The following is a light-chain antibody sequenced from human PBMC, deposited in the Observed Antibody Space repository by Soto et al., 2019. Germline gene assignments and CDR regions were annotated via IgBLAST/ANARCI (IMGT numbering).Light chain of an antibody. J-gene: IGKJ1*01. CDR3: QQYESSPRT. CDR2: HKS. V-gene: IGKV3-20*01. CDR1: QSVGGS. Sequence: ETVLTQSPGTLSLSPGESATLSCRASQSVGGSLAWYQQSPGQAPRLLVYHKSNRATGIPARFSASGSGTDLTLTISRLEPEDFAVYYCQQYESSPRTXGQGTKVDI.